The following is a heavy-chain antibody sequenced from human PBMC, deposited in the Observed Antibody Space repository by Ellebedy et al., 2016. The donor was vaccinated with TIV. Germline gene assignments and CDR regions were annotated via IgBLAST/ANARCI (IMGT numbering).Heavy chain of an antibody. CDR3: ARGWLRYIDY. Sequence: SETLSLTCAVYGGSFSGYYWSWIRQPPGKGLEWIGSIYYSGSTYYNPSLKSRVTISVDTSKNQFSLKLSSVTAADTAVYYCARGWLRYIDYWGQGTLVTVSS. CDR2: IYYSGST. V-gene: IGHV4-34*01. D-gene: IGHD5-12*01. J-gene: IGHJ4*02. CDR1: GGSFSGYY.